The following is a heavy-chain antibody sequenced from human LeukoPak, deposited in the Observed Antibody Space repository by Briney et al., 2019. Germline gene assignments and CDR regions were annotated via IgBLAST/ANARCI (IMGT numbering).Heavy chain of an antibody. V-gene: IGHV4-59*11. D-gene: IGHD4-17*01. CDR1: TDSFSSHY. J-gene: IGHJ3*02. CDR2: ISYIGST. CDR3: ARDLVTVTKGFDI. Sequence: SETLSLTCAVSTDSFSSHYWTWIRQPPGKGLEWIGYISYIGSTNYNPSLKSRVTISINTSKNQFSLKLSSVTAADTAVYYCARDLVTVTKGFDIWGQGTMVSVSS.